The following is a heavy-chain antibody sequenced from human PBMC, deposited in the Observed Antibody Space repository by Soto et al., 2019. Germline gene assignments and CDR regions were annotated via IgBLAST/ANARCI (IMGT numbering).Heavy chain of an antibody. V-gene: IGHV3-48*01. Sequence: EVQLVESGGNLVQPGGSLRLSCAASGFTFSSYSMNWVRQAPGRGREWVSYISSSSNTVYYADSVKGRFTISRDNDKNSLYLQMNSLRAEDTAVYYCTRPLGGYCSSTRCLGFDYWGQGTLVTVSS. D-gene: IGHD2-2*01. CDR1: GFTFSSYS. CDR3: TRPLGGYCSSTRCLGFDY. J-gene: IGHJ4*02. CDR2: ISSSSNTV.